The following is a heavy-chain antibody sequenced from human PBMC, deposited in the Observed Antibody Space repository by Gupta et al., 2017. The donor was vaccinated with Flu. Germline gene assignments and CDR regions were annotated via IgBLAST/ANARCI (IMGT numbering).Heavy chain of an antibody. D-gene: IGHD3-22*01. CDR2: INRDGSTR. CDR1: GFTFSSYW. V-gene: IGHV3-74*01. J-gene: IGHJ4*02. Sequence: GGLIQPGGSLRLSCAASGFTFSSYWMHWVRQAPGKGLIWVSRINRDGSTRSYADSVKGRFTISRDNAKNTLYLQMNSLRDEDTAVYYCARDQEAYYASFGDDFDYWGQGTLVTVSS. CDR3: ARDQEAYYASFGDDFDY.